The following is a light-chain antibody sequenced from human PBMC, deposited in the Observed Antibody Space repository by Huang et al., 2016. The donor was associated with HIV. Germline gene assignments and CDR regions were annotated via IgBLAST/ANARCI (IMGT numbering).Light chain of an antibody. CDR3: QQYDIMYS. J-gene: IGKJ2*01. Sequence: DIQMTQSPSSLSASVGDRVTITCQASQDISNYLNWYQQKPGKAPKLVIYDAFNLQTGVPSRFSGSGFGTDFTLTISSLQPEDGAKYYCQQYDIMYSFGQGTKLEIK. CDR2: DAF. V-gene: IGKV1-33*01. CDR1: QDISNY.